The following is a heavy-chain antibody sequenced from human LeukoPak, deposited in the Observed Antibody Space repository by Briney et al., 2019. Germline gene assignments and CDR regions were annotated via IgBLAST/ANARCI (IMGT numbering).Heavy chain of an antibody. V-gene: IGHV1-2*02. CDR3: ARGAYWELPPES. CDR1: GYTFTGYS. CDR2: INPNSGVT. Sequence: ASLKVSCKASGYTFTGYSMHWVRQAPGQGLEWMGWINPNSGVTNYAQKFQGRVTITRNTSISTAYMELSSLRSEDTAVYYCARGAYWELPPESWGQGTLVTVSS. D-gene: IGHD1-26*01. J-gene: IGHJ4*02.